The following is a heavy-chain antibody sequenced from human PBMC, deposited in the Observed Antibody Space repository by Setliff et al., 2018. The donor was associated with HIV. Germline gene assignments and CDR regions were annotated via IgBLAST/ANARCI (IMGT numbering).Heavy chain of an antibody. CDR3: AKEQEIGSYLDP. CDR1: GGAFISHT. Sequence: SVKVSCKASGGAFISHTFTWVRQAPGQGLEWMGRIIPILGIPNYAQNFQGRLTISADKSTRTAYLEPSSLRSDDSAVYFCAKEQEIGSYLDPWGQGTLVTVSS. D-gene: IGHD2-2*02. CDR2: IIPILGIP. V-gene: IGHV1-69*04. J-gene: IGHJ5*02.